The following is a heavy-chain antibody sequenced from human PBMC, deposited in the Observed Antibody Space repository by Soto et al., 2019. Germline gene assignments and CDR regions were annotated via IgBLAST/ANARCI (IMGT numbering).Heavy chain of an antibody. CDR2: ISSSSSYI. CDR1: GFTFSSYS. CDR3: ARDLVGPLVVVGPDTLNFEGDY. Sequence: EVQLVESGGGLVKPGGSLRLSCAASGFTFSSYSMNWVRQAPGKGLEWVSSISSSSSYIYYADSVKGRFTISRDNAKNSLYLQMNSLRAEDTAVYYCARDLVGPLVVVGPDTLNFEGDYWGQGTLVTVSS. D-gene: IGHD2-15*01. V-gene: IGHV3-21*01. J-gene: IGHJ4*02.